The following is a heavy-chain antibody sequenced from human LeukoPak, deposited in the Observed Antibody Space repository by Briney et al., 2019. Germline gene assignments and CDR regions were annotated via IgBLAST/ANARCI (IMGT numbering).Heavy chain of an antibody. J-gene: IGHJ4*02. D-gene: IGHD5-18*01. CDR3: ARGYNGDREQRRGTQLWAEDYYFDY. Sequence: GGSLRLSCAASGFTFSDSGMNWVRQAPGKGLEWVAVISYDGNNKYYADSVKGRLTISRDNSKNTLYLQMNSLRAEDTAVYYCARGYNGDREQRRGTQLWAEDYYFDYWGQGTLVTVSS. CDR1: GFTFSDSG. V-gene: IGHV3-30*03. CDR2: ISYDGNNK.